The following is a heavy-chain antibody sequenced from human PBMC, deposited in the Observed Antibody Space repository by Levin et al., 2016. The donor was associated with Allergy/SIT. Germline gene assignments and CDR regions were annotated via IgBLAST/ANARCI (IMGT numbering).Heavy chain of an antibody. V-gene: IGHV1-2*02. CDR1: GYTFTGYY. J-gene: IGHJ4*02. CDR3: ARVKRPDSSGYHDY. Sequence: ASVKVSCKASGYTFTGYYMHWVRQAPGQRLEWMGWINPNSGATNYAQKFQGRVTMTRDTSINTAYMELSRLRSDDTAVYYCARVKRPDSSGYHDYWGQGNPGHRLL. CDR2: INPNSGAT. D-gene: IGHD3-22*01.